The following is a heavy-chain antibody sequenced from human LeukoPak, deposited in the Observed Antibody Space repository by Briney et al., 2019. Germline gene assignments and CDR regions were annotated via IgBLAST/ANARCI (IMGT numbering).Heavy chain of an antibody. J-gene: IGHJ3*02. V-gene: IGHV3-23*01. D-gene: IGHD3-10*01. Sequence: GGSLRLSCAASGFTFSSYAMSWVRQAPGKGLEWVSAISGSGGSTYYADSVKGRFTISRDNSKNTLYLQMNSLRAEDTAVYYCAKDHYASGDSPDAFDIWGQGTMVTVSS. CDR3: AKDHYASGDSPDAFDI. CDR2: ISGSGGST. CDR1: GFTFSSYA.